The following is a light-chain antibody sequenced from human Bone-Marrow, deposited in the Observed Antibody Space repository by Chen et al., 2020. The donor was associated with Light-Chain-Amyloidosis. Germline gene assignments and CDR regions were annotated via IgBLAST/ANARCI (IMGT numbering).Light chain of an antibody. CDR2: RDT. CDR1: DLPTKY. Sequence: SYELTQTPSVSVSPGQTARITCSGEDLPTKYAYWYQQKPGQAPVLVIHRDTERPSGISERFSGSSSGTTATWTISGVQAEDEADYHCQSADSSGTYKVIFGGGTKLTVL. CDR3: QSADSSGTYKVI. J-gene: IGLJ2*01. V-gene: IGLV3-25*03.